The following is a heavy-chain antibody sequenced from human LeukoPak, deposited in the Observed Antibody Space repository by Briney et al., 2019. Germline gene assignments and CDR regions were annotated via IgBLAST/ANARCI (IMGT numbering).Heavy chain of an antibody. Sequence: GGSLRLSCAASGFTFSSYGMHWVRQAPGKGLEWVAVISYDGSNKYYADSVKGRFTISRDNSKNTLYLQMNSLRAEDMAVYYCARVLGGVSGYFFDYWGQGALVTVSS. V-gene: IGHV3-30*03. CDR3: ARVLGGVSGYFFDY. CDR1: GFTFSSYG. D-gene: IGHD3-10*01. J-gene: IGHJ4*02. CDR2: ISYDGSNK.